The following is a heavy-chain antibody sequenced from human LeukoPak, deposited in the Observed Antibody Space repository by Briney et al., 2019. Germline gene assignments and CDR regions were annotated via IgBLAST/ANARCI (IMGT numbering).Heavy chain of an antibody. D-gene: IGHD3-3*01. CDR3: ARLYDFWSGETDAFDI. Sequence: SETLSLTCTVSGGSISSGDYYWSWIRQPPGKGLEWIGYIYYSGSTYYNPSLKSRVTISVDTSKNQFSLKLSSVTAADTAVYYCARLYDFWSGETDAFDIWGQGTMVTVSS. CDR2: IYYSGST. CDR1: GGSISSGDYY. V-gene: IGHV4-30-4*01. J-gene: IGHJ3*02.